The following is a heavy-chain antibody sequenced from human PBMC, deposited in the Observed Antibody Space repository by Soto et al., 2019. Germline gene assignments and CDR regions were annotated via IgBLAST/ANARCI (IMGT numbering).Heavy chain of an antibody. J-gene: IGHJ6*02. V-gene: IGHV2-70*13. CDR1: GFSLTSPGMC. CDR3: ARSIRGPRRFNGMDV. Sequence: SGPTLVNPTETLTLTCTFSGFSLTSPGMCVGWIRQSPGKALEWLALIERDDDDKYYSTSLKTRLTISKDTRKNQVVLTMANMEPADTATYYCARSIRGPRRFNGMDVWGQGTTVTVSS. CDR2: IERDDDDK. D-gene: IGHD1-20*01.